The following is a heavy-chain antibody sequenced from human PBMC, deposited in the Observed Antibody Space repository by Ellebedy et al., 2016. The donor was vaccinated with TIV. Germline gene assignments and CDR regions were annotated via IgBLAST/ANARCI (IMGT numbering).Heavy chain of an antibody. Sequence: SVKVSXXASGDTFSSYAISWVRQAPGQGLEWMGRIIPILGIANYAQKFQGRVTITADKSTSTAYMELSSLRSEDTAVYYCAREASGYDFYWGQGTLVTVSS. J-gene: IGHJ4*02. CDR2: IIPILGIA. D-gene: IGHD5-12*01. CDR1: GDTFSSYA. V-gene: IGHV1-69*04. CDR3: AREASGYDFY.